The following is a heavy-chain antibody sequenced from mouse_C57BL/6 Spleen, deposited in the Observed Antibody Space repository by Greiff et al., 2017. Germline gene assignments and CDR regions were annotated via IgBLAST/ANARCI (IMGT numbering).Heavy chain of an antibody. CDR2: IYPGSGST. Sequence: VQLQQPGAELVKPGASVKMSCKASGYTFTSYWITWVKQRPGQGLEWIGDIYPGSGSTNYNEKFKSKATLTVDTSSSTAYMQLSSLTSEDSAVYYCARRGGSSYDYDAMDYWGQGTSVTVSS. D-gene: IGHD1-1*01. V-gene: IGHV1-55*01. J-gene: IGHJ4*01. CDR3: ARRGGSSYDYDAMDY. CDR1: GYTFTSYW.